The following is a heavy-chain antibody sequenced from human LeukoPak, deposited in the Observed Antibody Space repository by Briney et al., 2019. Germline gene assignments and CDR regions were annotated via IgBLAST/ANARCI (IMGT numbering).Heavy chain of an antibody. CDR3: AKGGYCSSTSCDGVYYYYYGMDV. J-gene: IGHJ6*04. Sequence: GGSLRLSCAASGFTFSSYAMSWVRQVPGKGLEWVSAISGSGGSTYYADSVKGRFTISRDNSKNTLYLQMNSLRAEDTAVYYCAKGGYCSSTSCDGVYYYYYGMDVWGKGTTVTVSS. D-gene: IGHD2-2*01. V-gene: IGHV3-23*01. CDR2: ISGSGGST. CDR1: GFTFSSYA.